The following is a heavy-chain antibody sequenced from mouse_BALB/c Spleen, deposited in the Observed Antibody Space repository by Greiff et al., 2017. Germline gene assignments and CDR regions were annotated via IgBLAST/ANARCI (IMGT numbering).Heavy chain of an antibody. CDR1: GFNIKDTY. Sequence: EVQLQQSGAELVKPGASVKLSCTASGFNIKDTYMHWVKQRPEQGLEWIGRIDPANGNTKYDPKFQGKATITADTSSNTAYLQRSSLTSEDTAVYSCSRGYDEGYAMDYWGQGTSVTVSS. CDR3: SRGYDEGYAMDY. D-gene: IGHD3-1*01. V-gene: IGHV14-3*02. J-gene: IGHJ4*01. CDR2: IDPANGNT.